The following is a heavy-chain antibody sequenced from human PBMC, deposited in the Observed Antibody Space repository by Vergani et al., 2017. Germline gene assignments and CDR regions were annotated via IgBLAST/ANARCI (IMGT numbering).Heavy chain of an antibody. CDR3: ARGGGYSYGYEADAFDI. J-gene: IGHJ3*02. CDR1: GFTFSSYA. V-gene: IGHV3-30-3*01. D-gene: IGHD5-18*01. CDR2: ISYDGSNK. Sequence: QVQLVESGGGVVQPGRSLRLSCAASGFTFSSYAMHWVRQAPGKRLEWVAVISYDGSNKYYADSVKGRFTISRDNSKNTLYLQMNSLRAEDTAVYYCARGGGYSYGYEADAFDIWGQGTMVTVSS.